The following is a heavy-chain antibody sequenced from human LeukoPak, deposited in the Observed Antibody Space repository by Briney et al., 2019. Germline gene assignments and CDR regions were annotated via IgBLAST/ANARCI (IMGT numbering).Heavy chain of an antibody. V-gene: IGHV3-48*01. CDR1: GFPFSSYS. CDR2: ISVSGTDK. Sequence: GGSLRLSCAASGFPFSSYSMSWVRQAPGKGLEWLSYISVSGTDKYYADSVKGRFTISRDNAENSLYLQMNSPSAEDTAVYYCAKSIRYAFDYWGQGTLVTVSS. D-gene: IGHD2-2*01. J-gene: IGHJ4*02. CDR3: AKSIRYAFDY.